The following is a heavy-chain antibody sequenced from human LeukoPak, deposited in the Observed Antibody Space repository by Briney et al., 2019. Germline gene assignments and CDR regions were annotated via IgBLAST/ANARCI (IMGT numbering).Heavy chain of an antibody. D-gene: IGHD1-26*01. CDR3: ARDIVGATKLFGDFDY. V-gene: IGHV3-30-3*01. CDR1: GFTFSSYA. CDR2: ISYDGSNK. Sequence: PGGSLRLSCAASGFTFSSYAMHWVRQAPGKGLEWVAVISYDGSNKYYADSVKGRFTISRDNSKNTLYLQMNSLRAEDTAVYYCARDIVGATKLFGDFDYWGQGTLVTVSS. J-gene: IGHJ4*02.